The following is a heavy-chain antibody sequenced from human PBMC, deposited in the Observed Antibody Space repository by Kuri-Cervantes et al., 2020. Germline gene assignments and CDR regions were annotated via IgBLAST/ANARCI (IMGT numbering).Heavy chain of an antibody. V-gene: IGHV3-7*03. J-gene: IGHJ4*02. CDR3: AKGLYYYDRTAFDY. D-gene: IGHD3-22*01. Sequence: GGSLRLSCAASGFTFSSYWMSWVRQAPGKGLEWVANIKQDGSEKYYVDSVKGRFTISRDNAKNSLYRQMNSLRAEDTALYYCAKGLYYYDRTAFDYWGQGTLVTVSS. CDR1: GFTFSSYW. CDR2: IKQDGSEK.